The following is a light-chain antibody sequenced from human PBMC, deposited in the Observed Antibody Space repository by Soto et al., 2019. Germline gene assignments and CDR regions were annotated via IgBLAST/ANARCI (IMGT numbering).Light chain of an antibody. CDR3: QQYASSPLT. CDR2: GAS. Sequence: EIVMTQSPATLSVSPGERATLSCRASQSISSNLVWYQQKAGQAPRLLIYGASTRATGIPARFSGSGSGTDFTLTVSSLEPEDFAVYYCQQYASSPLTFGGGTKVDIK. CDR1: QSISSN. V-gene: IGKV3-15*01. J-gene: IGKJ4*01.